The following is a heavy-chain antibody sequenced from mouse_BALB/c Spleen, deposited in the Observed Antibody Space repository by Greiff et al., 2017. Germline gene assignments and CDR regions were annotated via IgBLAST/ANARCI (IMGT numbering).Heavy chain of an antibody. CDR2: ISYDGSN. CDR3: AREDYRSFAY. Sequence: ESGPGLVKPSQSLSLTCSVTGYSITSGYYWNWIRQFPGNKLEWMGYISYDGSNNYNPSLKNRISITRDTSKNQFFLKLNSVTTEDTATYYCAREDYRSFAYWGQGTLVTVSA. D-gene: IGHD2-14*01. V-gene: IGHV3-6*02. J-gene: IGHJ3*01. CDR1: GYSITSGYY.